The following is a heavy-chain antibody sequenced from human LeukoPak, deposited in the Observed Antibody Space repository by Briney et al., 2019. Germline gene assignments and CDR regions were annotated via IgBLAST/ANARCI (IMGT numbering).Heavy chain of an antibody. V-gene: IGHV3-33*01. J-gene: IGHJ4*02. Sequence: GRSLRLSCAASGFTFSSYGMHWVRQAPGKGLEWVAVIWYDGSNKYYAESVKGRFTISRDNSKNTLYLQMNSLRAEDTAVYYCARDGGTRAAVVYFDDWGQGTLVTVSS. D-gene: IGHD6-13*01. CDR3: ARDGGTRAAVVYFDD. CDR2: IWYDGSNK. CDR1: GFTFSSYG.